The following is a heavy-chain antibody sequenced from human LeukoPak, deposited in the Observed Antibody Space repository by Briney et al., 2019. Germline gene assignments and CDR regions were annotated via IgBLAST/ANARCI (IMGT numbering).Heavy chain of an antibody. Sequence: SETLSLTCTVSGGSISNTNYYWGWIRQPPGKGLEWIGNIYYSGTTSYIPSLKSRVTISVDTSKNQFSLKLTSVTAADTAVYYCARQVPGPYNYYGMDVWGQGTTVTVSS. CDR1: GGSISNTNYY. CDR2: IYYSGTT. CDR3: ARQVPGPYNYYGMDV. V-gene: IGHV4-39*01. J-gene: IGHJ6*02.